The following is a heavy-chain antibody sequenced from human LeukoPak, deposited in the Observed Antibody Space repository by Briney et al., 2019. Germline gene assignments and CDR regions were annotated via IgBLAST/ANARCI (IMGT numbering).Heavy chain of an antibody. V-gene: IGHV3-33*08. D-gene: IGHD6-13*01. CDR1: GFTVSSNY. CDR2: IWYDASNK. Sequence: GGSLRLSCAASGFTVSSNYMTWVRQAPGKGLEWVAVIWYDASNKYYADSVKGRFTISRDNSKNTLYLQMNSLRDDDTAVYYCVRGVGVSRFNYLDSWGQGTLVIVSS. J-gene: IGHJ4*02. CDR3: VRGVGVSRFNYLDS.